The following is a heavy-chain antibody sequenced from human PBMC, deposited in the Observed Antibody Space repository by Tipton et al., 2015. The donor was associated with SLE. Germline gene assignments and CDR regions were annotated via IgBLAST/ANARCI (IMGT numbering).Heavy chain of an antibody. Sequence: TLSLTCTVSGGSISSHYWSWIRQPPGKGLEWIGYIYYTGSTNYNPSLRSRVTISVDTSKNQFSLKLSSVTAADTAVYYCAREYSSFVWYFDLWGRGTLVTVSS. V-gene: IGHV4-59*11. J-gene: IGHJ2*01. CDR1: GGSISSHY. D-gene: IGHD6-6*01. CDR2: IYYTGST. CDR3: AREYSSFVWYFDL.